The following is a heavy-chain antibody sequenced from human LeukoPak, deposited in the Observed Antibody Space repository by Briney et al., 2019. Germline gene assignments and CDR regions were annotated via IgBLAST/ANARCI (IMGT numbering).Heavy chain of an antibody. CDR3: ARGSGWYLY. CDR1: GGSINNYY. CDR2: IYYSGST. D-gene: IGHD6-19*01. Sequence: SETLSLTCIVSGGSINNYYWSWIRQPPGKGLEWIGYIYYSGSTNYNPSLKSRVTISVDTSKNQFSLKLSSVTAADTAVYYCARGSGWYLYWGQGTLVTGSS. V-gene: IGHV4-59*01. J-gene: IGHJ4*02.